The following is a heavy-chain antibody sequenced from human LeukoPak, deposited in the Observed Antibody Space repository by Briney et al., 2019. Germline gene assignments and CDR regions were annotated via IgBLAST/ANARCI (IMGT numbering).Heavy chain of an antibody. CDR1: AFAFSSYW. CDR3: ARVVVVAARGRYNWSTP. J-gene: IGHJ5*02. V-gene: IGHV3-7*01. CDR2: IKQDGSEK. Sequence: GGSLRLSSAASAFAFSSYWMSWVRQAPGKGLEWVANIKQDGSEKYYVDSVKGRFTISRDNAKNSLYLQMNSLRAEDTAVYYCARVVVVAARGRYNWSTPGAREPWSPSPQ. D-gene: IGHD2-15*01.